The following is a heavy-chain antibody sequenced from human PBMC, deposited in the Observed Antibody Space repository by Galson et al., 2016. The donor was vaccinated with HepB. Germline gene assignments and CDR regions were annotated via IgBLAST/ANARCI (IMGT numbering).Heavy chain of an antibody. CDR1: GFFFSGRA. V-gene: IGHV3-23*01. D-gene: IGHD1-26*01. J-gene: IGHJ6*02. CDR3: AKSLASWELLPWGMDV. Sequence: SLRLSCAASGFFFSGRAMSWVRQAPGKGLVWVSAISGSGGDRYYADHVKGRFTISRDNSKTTLFLQMNSLRAEDTAVYYCAKSLASWELLPWGMDVWGQGTTVTVSS. CDR2: ISGSGGDR.